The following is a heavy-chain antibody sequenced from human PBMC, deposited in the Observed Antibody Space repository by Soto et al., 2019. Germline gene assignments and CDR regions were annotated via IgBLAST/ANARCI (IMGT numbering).Heavy chain of an antibody. CDR3: ARTDIYTSTGDYFDS. CDR1: GASISGGGNS. D-gene: IGHD5-12*01. CDR2: VHHTGST. V-gene: IGHV4-30-2*01. Sequence: SETLSLTCAVSGASISGGGNSWNWMRQPPGKGLEWIGYVHHTGSTYYTPSLKSRVTISLDRSKNQFSLKLTSVTAADTAVYYCARTDIYTSTGDYFDSWGQGALVTVSS. J-gene: IGHJ4*02.